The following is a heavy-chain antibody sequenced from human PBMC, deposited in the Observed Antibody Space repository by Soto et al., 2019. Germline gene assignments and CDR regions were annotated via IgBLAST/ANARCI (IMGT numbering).Heavy chain of an antibody. J-gene: IGHJ6*02. CDR2: IYPGDSDT. V-gene: IGHV5-51*01. CDR1: GYTFTNYW. D-gene: IGHD2-15*01. Sequence: PGESLKISCKGSGYTFTNYWIGWVRQMPGKGPEWMGIIYPGDSDTKYSPSFQGQVTFSVDKSTSTAYLQWSSLKASDTAMYYCARQGSHGAYYYYGMDVWGQGTTVTVSS. CDR3: ARQGSHGAYYYYGMDV.